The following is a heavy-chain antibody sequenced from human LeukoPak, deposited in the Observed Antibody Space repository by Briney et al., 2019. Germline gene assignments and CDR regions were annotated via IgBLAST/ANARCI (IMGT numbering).Heavy chain of an antibody. V-gene: IGHV1-8*03. CDR3: ARGVVPAFYYYYYMDV. D-gene: IGHD2-2*01. CDR1: GYTFTSYD. CDR2: MNPNSGNT. J-gene: IGHJ6*03. Sequence: ASVKVSCNASGYTFTSYDINWVRQATGQGREWMGWMNPNSGNTGYSQKFQGRGTITRNTSISTAYMELSSLRSEDTAVYYCARGVVPAFYYYYYMDVWGKGTTVTVSS.